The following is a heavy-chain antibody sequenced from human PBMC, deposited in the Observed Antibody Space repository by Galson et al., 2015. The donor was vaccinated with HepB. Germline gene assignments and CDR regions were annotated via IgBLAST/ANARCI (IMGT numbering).Heavy chain of an antibody. CDR2: ISSSSSYI. J-gene: IGHJ4*01. V-gene: IGHV3-21*01. Sequence: SLRLSCAASGFTFSNAWVSWVRQAPGKGLEWVSSISSSSSYIYYADSVKGRFTISRDNAKNSLYLQMNSLRAEDTAVYYCARDLGPNYYDSSEKPYYFDYWG. CDR1: GFTFSNAW. D-gene: IGHD3-22*01. CDR3: ARDLGPNYYDSSEKPYYFDY.